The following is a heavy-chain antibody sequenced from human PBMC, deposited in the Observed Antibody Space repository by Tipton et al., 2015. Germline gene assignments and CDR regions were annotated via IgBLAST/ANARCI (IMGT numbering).Heavy chain of an antibody. J-gene: IGHJ1*01. CDR2: ITTNGYST. D-gene: IGHD5-12*01. CDR1: GFTLSRYA. CDR3: AKDRSDVVTTAEYFQY. Sequence: GSLRLSCLAAGFTLSRYAMNWVRQAPGKGLEYVSAITTNGYSTYYADSVRGRFTISRDESQNTVYLQMNSLRAEDTAVYFCAKDRSDVVTTAEYFQYWGQGTLVTVSS. V-gene: IGHV3-64*04.